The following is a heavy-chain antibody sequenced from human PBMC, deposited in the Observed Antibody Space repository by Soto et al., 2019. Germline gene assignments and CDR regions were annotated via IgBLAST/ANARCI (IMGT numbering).Heavy chain of an antibody. D-gene: IGHD3-10*01. CDR2: IDPSDSYT. CDR1: GNSFTNHW. CDR3: SRHGTRLVRGGLYYFDY. Sequence: PGESLKISCDGSGNSFTNHWISWVRQMPGKGLEWMGRIDPSDSYTSYSPSFQGRVIISVDKSISTAYLQWSSLEASDTAMYYCSRHGTRLVRGGLYYFDYWGRGTLVTVSS. J-gene: IGHJ4*02. V-gene: IGHV5-10-1*01.